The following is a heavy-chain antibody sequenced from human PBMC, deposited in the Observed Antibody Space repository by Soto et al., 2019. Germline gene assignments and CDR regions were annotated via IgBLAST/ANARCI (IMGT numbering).Heavy chain of an antibody. V-gene: IGHV1-2*02. D-gene: IGHD3-22*01. J-gene: IGHJ4*02. CDR1: GGTFSSYA. Sequence: ASVKVSCKASGGTFSSYAISWVRQAPGQGLEWMGWINPITGGTNYAPNFQGRVTMTRDTSISTAYMELSSLRSDDTALYYCARNYYDSSDRDYLDYWGQGTLVTVSS. CDR3: ARNYYDSSDRDYLDY. CDR2: INPITGGT.